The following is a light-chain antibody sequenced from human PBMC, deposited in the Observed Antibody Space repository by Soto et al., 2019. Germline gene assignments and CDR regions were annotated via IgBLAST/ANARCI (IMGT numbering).Light chain of an antibody. J-gene: IGLJ1*01. Sequence: QSVLTQPASESGSPGQSLTISCTGTSSDVGGYNYVSWYQQHPGKAPKLMIYDVSNRPSGVSNRFSGSKSGNTASLTISGLQAEDEADYYCSSYTSSSTLVVFGTGTKLTVL. CDR2: DVS. V-gene: IGLV2-14*01. CDR1: SSDVGGYNY. CDR3: SSYTSSSTLVV.